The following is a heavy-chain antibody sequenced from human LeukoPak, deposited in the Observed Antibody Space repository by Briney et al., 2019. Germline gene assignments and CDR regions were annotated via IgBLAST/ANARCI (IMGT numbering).Heavy chain of an antibody. D-gene: IGHD4-17*01. J-gene: IGHJ6*03. CDR3: ARVYGDPYYYYYMDV. CDR2: INHVGST. V-gene: IGHV4-34*01. CDR1: SGSFNNYY. Sequence: SETLSLTCAVLSGSFNNYYWSWIRQPPGKGLEWLGEINHVGSTTYNSSLKSRVIISVDTSRIQFSLNLNSVTAADTAVYYCARVYGDPYYYYYMDVWGKGTTVTVSS.